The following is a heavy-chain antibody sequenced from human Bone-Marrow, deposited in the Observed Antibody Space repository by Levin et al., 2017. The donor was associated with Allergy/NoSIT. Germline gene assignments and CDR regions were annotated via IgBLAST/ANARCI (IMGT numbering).Heavy chain of an antibody. D-gene: IGHD3-10*01. CDR1: GYTFTGYY. V-gene: IGHV1-2*02. CDR2: INPNSGGT. J-gene: IGHJ6*03. Sequence: GESLKISCKASGYTFTGYYMHWVRQAPGQGLEWMGWINPNSGGTNYAQKFQGRVTMTRDTSISTAYMELSRLRSDDTAVYYCARELVVRGVTPFRHYYYYMDVWGKGTTVTVSS. CDR3: ARELVVRGVTPFRHYYYYMDV.